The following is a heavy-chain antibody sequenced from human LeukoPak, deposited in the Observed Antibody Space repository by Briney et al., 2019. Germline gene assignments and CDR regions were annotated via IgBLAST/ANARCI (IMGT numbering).Heavy chain of an antibody. CDR2: IYSGGST. J-gene: IGHJ4*02. V-gene: IGHV3-53*05. Sequence: PGGSLRLSCAASGFTVSSNYMSWVRQAPGKGLEWVSVIYSGGSTYYADSVKGRFTISRDNSKNTLYLQMNSLRAEDTAVYYCARDSRYSSGWFFDYWGQGTLVTVSP. D-gene: IGHD6-19*01. CDR3: ARDSRYSSGWFFDY. CDR1: GFTVSSNY.